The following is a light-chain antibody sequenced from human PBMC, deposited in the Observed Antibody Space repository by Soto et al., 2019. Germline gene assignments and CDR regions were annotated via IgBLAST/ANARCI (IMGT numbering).Light chain of an antibody. CDR1: QGISSY. CDR3: QQYSSLWT. V-gene: IGKV1D-8*03. CDR2: DAS. J-gene: IGKJ1*01. Sequence: VIWMTQSPSLLSASTGDRVTISCRMSQGISSYLAWYQQKPGKAPKLLIYDASSLESGVPSRFSGSGSGTEFTLTINNLQPDDLATYYCQQYSSLWTFGPGTKVDIK.